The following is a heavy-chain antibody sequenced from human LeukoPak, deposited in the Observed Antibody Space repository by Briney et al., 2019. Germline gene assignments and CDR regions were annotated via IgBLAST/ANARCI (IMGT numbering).Heavy chain of an antibody. Sequence: SSETLSLTCAVYGGSFSGYYWSWIRQPPGKGLEWIGYIYYSGSTNYNPSLKSRVTISVDKSANQFSLNLSSVTAADTAVYYCARFSPRAMGNYLDFWGQGTLVTVSS. V-gene: IGHV4-34*11. D-gene: IGHD7-27*01. CDR2: IYYSGST. CDR1: GGSFSGYY. CDR3: ARFSPRAMGNYLDF. J-gene: IGHJ4*02.